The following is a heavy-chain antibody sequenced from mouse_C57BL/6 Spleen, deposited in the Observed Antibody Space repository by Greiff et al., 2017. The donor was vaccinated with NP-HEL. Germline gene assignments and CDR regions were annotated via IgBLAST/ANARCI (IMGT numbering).Heavy chain of an antibody. CDR1: GYTFTSYG. Sequence: VQLQQSGAELARPGASVKLSCKASGYTFTSYGISWVKQRTGQGLEWIGEISPRSGNTYYNEKFKGKATLTADKSSSTAYMELRSLTSEDSAVYFCARRVRYFDYWGQGTTLTVSS. J-gene: IGHJ2*01. CDR2: ISPRSGNT. D-gene: IGHD2-14*01. V-gene: IGHV1-81*01. CDR3: ARRVRYFDY.